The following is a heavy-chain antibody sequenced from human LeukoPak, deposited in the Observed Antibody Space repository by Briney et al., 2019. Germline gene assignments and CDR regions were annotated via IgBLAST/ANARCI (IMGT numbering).Heavy chain of an antibody. CDR2: ISGSGGST. J-gene: IGHJ4*02. CDR3: AEDPPVLRFLEWLFPYYFDY. CDR1: GFTFSSYA. Sequence: GGSLRLSCAASGFTFSSYAMSWVRQAPGKGLEWVSAISGSGGSTYYADSVKGRFTISRDNSKNTLYLQMNSLRAEDTAVYYCAEDPPVLRFLEWLFPYYFDYWGQGTLVTVSS. D-gene: IGHD3-3*01. V-gene: IGHV3-23*01.